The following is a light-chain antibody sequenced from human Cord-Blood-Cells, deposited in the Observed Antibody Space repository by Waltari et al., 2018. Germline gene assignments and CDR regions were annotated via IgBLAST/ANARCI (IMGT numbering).Light chain of an antibody. CDR1: QSISSW. CDR3: QQYNSYSPT. J-gene: IGKJ1*01. Sequence: DIQMTQSPSTLSEAVGARVTITCRASQSISSWLAWYQQKPGKAPKLLIYDASSLESGVPSRFSGSGSGTEFTLTISSLQPDDFATYYCQQYNSYSPTFGQGTKVEIK. CDR2: DAS. V-gene: IGKV1-5*01.